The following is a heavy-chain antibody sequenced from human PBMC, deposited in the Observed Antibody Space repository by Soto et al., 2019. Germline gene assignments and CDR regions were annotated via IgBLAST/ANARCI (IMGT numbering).Heavy chain of an antibody. J-gene: IGHJ2*01. CDR3: ARESRSSRYDSSGYSQFWFFDL. D-gene: IGHD3-22*01. Sequence: ASETLSLTCTFSGGSISSYSWSWIRQPPGKGLEWIGYIYQSGSTYYNPSLKSRVTISVDWSKNQFALELSSVTAADTAVYYCARESRSSRYDSSGYSQFWFFDLWGRGTLVTVSS. V-gene: IGHV4-59*12. CDR2: IYQSGST. CDR1: GGSISSYS.